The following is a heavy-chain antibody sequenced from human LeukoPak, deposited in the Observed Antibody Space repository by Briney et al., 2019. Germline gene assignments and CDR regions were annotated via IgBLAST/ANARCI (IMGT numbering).Heavy chain of an antibody. V-gene: IGHV3-15*01. CDR1: GFTFSNAG. CDR2: IKSKTDGGTT. CDR3: TTVTIFGVVIIRVRDY. Sequence: GGSLRLSCAASGFTFSNAGMSWVRQAPGKGLEWVGRIKSKTDGGTTDYAAPVKGRFTISRDDSKNTLYLQMNSLKTEDTAVYYCTTVTIFGVVIIRVRDYWGQGTLVTVSS. D-gene: IGHD3-3*01. J-gene: IGHJ4*02.